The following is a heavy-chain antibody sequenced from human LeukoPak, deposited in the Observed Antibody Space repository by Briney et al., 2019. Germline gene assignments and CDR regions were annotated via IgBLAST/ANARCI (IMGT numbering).Heavy chain of an antibody. J-gene: IGHJ4*02. Sequence: PGGSLRLSCAASGFTFSSYRMNWVRQAPGKGLEWVSYISSSSSTIYYADSVKGRFTISRDNAKNSLYLQMNSLRAEDTAVYYCARDGYCSGGSCYKGRFDYWGQGTLVTVSS. CDR3: ARDGYCSGGSCYKGRFDY. CDR1: GFTFSSYR. V-gene: IGHV3-48*04. CDR2: ISSSSSTI. D-gene: IGHD2-15*01.